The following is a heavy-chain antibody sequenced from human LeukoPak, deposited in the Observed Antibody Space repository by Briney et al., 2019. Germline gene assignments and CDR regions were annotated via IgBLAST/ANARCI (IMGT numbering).Heavy chain of an antibody. D-gene: IGHD3-10*01. CDR1: GGSISSSSYY. Sequence: SETLSLTCTVSGGSISSSSYYWGWIRQPPGKGLEWIGSIYYSGSTYYNPSLKSRVTISVDTSKNQFSLKLSSVTAADTAVYYCARLRRDAMVRGVTYYFDYWGQGTLVTVSS. J-gene: IGHJ4*02. CDR2: IYYSGST. CDR3: ARLRRDAMVRGVTYYFDY. V-gene: IGHV4-39*01.